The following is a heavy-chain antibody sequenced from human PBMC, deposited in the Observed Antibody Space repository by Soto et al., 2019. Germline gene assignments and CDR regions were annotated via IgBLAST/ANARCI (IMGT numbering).Heavy chain of an antibody. CDR3: VCGGNFFVY. CDR1: GFTFSTYW. Sequence: EVQLVESGGGLVQPGGSLRLPCAASGFTFSTYWMTWVRQPPGKGLEWVASINQDGSERYYVDSVRGRFTISRDNAKNSLYLQMNSLRAEDTAVYYCVCGGNFFVYWGQGTLGTVSP. D-gene: IGHD3-16*01. V-gene: IGHV3-7*01. J-gene: IGHJ4*02. CDR2: INQDGSER.